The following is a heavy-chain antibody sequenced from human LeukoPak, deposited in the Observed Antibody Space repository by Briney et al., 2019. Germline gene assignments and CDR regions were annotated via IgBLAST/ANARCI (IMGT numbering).Heavy chain of an antibody. CDR3: ANFPRTGPGDAFDI. J-gene: IGHJ3*02. Sequence: GGSLRLSCAASGFTFSSYWMSWVRQAPGKGLEWVANIKQDGSEKYYVDSVKGRFTISRDNAKNTLYLQMNSLRAEDTAVYYCANFPRTGPGDAFDIWGQGTMVTVSS. CDR2: IKQDGSEK. CDR1: GFTFSSYW. V-gene: IGHV3-7*03. D-gene: IGHD1-1*01.